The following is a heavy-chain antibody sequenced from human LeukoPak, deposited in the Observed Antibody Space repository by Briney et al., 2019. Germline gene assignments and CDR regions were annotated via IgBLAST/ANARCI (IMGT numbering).Heavy chain of an antibody. V-gene: IGHV5-51*01. CDR3: ARLGIEGIVGATGLEY. J-gene: IGHJ4*02. D-gene: IGHD1-26*01. CDR1: GSSFTSYW. Sequence: GASLKISSKGSGSSFTSYWIGWVRRLPGKGLEWMGIIYPGDSDTRYSPSFQGQGTISADKSISTAYLQWSSLKASDTAMYYCARLGIEGIVGATGLEYWGQGTLVTVSS. CDR2: IYPGDSDT.